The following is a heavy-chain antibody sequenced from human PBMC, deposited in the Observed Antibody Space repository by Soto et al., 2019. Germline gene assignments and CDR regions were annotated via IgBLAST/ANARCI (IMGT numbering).Heavy chain of an antibody. CDR3: ARSSIAARSDAFDI. CDR1: GGSVSSTSAS. V-gene: IGHV6-1*01. J-gene: IGHJ3*02. CDR2: TYYRSKWYN. Sequence: SQTLSLSCAIAGGSVSSTSASWNWIRQSPSRGLEWLGRTYYRSKWYNDYAVSVKSRITINPDTSKNQFSLQLNSVTPEDTAVYYCARSSIAARSDAFDIWGQWTMVTV. D-gene: IGHD6-6*01.